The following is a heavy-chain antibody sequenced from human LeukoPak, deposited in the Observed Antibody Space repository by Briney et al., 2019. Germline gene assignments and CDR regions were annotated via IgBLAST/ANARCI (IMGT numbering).Heavy chain of an antibody. V-gene: IGHV1-18*01. CDR2: ISAYNGNT. D-gene: IGHD6-13*01. Sequence: ASVKVSCKASGYTFTSYGISWVRQATGQGLEWMGWISAYNGNTNYAQKLQGRVTMTTDTSTSTAYMELRSLRSDDTAVYYCARVAAARRTATLRVMDVWGKGTTVTVSS. CDR1: GYTFTSYG. CDR3: ARVAAARRTATLRVMDV. J-gene: IGHJ6*04.